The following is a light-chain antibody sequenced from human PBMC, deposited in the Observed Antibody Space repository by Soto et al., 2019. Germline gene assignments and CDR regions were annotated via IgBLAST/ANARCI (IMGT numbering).Light chain of an antibody. Sequence: EIVLTQSQGTLSLSPADRATLSGRASQTVSNNYLAWCQQKPGQAPRVIMYGASRRATGIPDGFSGGGSGTGFTLTISRLEPEDFAVYFCQKYAGPPTTFGQGTRLEIK. CDR1: QTVSNNY. CDR2: GAS. V-gene: IGKV3-20*01. J-gene: IGKJ5*01. CDR3: QKYAGPPTT.